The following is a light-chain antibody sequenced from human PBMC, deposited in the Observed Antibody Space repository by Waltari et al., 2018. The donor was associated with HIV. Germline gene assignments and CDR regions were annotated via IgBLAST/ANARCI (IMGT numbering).Light chain of an antibody. V-gene: IGLV1-51*01. Sequence: QSVLTQPPSVSAAPAQKATISCPGRVPNIATNYLSWYQELPGTAPKLLIYDNNKRPSGIPDRFSGSKSGTSATLGITGLQTGDEADYYCGTWDSSLRAEVFGTGTKVTVL. J-gene: IGLJ1*01. CDR1: VPNIATNY. CDR2: DNN. CDR3: GTWDSSLRAEV.